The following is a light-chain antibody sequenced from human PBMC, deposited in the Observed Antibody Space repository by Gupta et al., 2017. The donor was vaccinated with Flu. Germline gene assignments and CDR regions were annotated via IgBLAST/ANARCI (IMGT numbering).Light chain of an antibody. J-gene: IGLJ1*01. Sequence: SSELTPDPAVSVALGQTVRLTCQGDGLRSYYASWYQQKPGQAPVLVIYGKNNRPSGIPDRFSGSSSGNTASLTITGAQAEDEADYYCNSRDSSGNLYVFGTGTKVTVL. CDR2: GKN. CDR3: NSRDSSGNLYV. CDR1: GLRSYY. V-gene: IGLV3-19*01.